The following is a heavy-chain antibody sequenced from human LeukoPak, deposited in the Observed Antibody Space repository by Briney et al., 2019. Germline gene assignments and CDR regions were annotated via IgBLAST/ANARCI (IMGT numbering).Heavy chain of an antibody. CDR2: IYYSGST. J-gene: IGHJ4*02. V-gene: IGHV4-39*01. CDR1: GGSISSSSYY. CDR3: ARQVKMVSGYYLYYFDY. D-gene: IGHD3-22*01. Sequence: SETLSLTCTVSGGSISSSSYYWGWIRQPPGKGLEWIGSIYYSGSTYYNPSLKSRVTISVDTSKNQFSLKLSSVTAADTAVHYCARQVKMVSGYYLYYFDYWGQGTLVTVSS.